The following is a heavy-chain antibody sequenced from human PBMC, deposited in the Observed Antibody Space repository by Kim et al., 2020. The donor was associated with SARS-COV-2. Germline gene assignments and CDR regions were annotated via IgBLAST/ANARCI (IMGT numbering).Heavy chain of an antibody. CDR1: PNSFTTYW. CDR3: SRQVRTYFHGMDV. D-gene: IGHD3-9*01. V-gene: IGHV5-51*01. Sequence: GESLKISCQGSPNSFTTYWITWVRQVPGKGLEWMGTMYPGDSDTRYSPSFEGQVTMSADMSTTTAYLEWSSLEASDTAIYYCSRQVRTYFHGMDVWGQGTAVTV. CDR2: MYPGDSDT. J-gene: IGHJ6*02.